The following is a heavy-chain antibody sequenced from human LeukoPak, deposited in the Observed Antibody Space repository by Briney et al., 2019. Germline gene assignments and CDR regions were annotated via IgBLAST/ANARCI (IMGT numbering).Heavy chain of an antibody. CDR2: IWYDGSNK. D-gene: IGHD6-19*01. Sequence: GGSLRLSCAVSGLPFNTYGMHWVRQAPGKGLEWVAVIWYDGSNKYYADSVKGRFTISRDNSKNTLYLQMNSLRAEDTAVYYCARIAVAGTIDYWGQGTLVTVSS. CDR1: GLPFNTYG. CDR3: ARIAVAGTIDY. V-gene: IGHV3-33*01. J-gene: IGHJ4*02.